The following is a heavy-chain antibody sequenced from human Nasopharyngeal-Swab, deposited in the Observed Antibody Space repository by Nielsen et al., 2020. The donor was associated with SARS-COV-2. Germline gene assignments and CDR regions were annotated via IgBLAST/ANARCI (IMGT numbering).Heavy chain of an antibody. D-gene: IGHD5-18*01. J-gene: IGHJ5*02. CDR3: ARGGRNSYGYVDP. CDR2: MNSDGSST. Sequence: GGSLRLSCAASGFTFSWHWMHWVRQAPGKGLVWVSRMNSDGSSTTYADSVKGRFTISRDNAKNTLYLQMNSLRAEDTAVYYCARGGRNSYGYVDPWGQGTLVTVS. V-gene: IGHV3-74*01. CDR1: GFTFSWHW.